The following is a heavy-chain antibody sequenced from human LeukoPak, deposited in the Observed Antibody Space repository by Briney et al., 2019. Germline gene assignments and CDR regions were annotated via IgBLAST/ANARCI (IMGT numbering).Heavy chain of an antibody. J-gene: IGHJ6*02. D-gene: IGHD2-2*02. CDR2: INAGNGNT. CDR3: ARDSTLSVVVPAAINYYYYGMDV. Sequence: GASVKVSCKASGYTFTSYAMHWVRQAPGQRLEWMGWINAGNGNTKYSQKFQGRVTITRDTSASTAYMELSSLRSEDTAVYYCARDSTLSVVVPAAINYYYYGMDVWGQGTTVTVSS. V-gene: IGHV1-3*01. CDR1: GYTFTSYA.